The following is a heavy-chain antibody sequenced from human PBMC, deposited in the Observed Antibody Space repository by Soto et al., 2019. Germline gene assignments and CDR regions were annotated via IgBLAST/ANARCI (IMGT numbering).Heavy chain of an antibody. CDR2: ISGSGGST. CDR1: GFTFSSYA. CDR3: AKDTTTVTTGAPDAFDI. J-gene: IGHJ3*02. Sequence: GGSLRLSCAASGFTFSSYAMSWVRQAPGKGLEWVSAISGSGGSTYYADSVKGRFTISRDNSKNTLYLQMNSLGAEDTAVYYCAKDTTTVTTGAPDAFDIWGQGTMVTVSS. V-gene: IGHV3-23*01. D-gene: IGHD4-4*01.